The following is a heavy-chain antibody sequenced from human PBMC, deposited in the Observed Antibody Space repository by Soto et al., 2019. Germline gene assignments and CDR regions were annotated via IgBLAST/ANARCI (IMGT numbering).Heavy chain of an antibody. CDR1: GGTFSSYA. D-gene: IGHD3-22*01. Sequence: SVKVSCKASGGTFSSYAISWVRQAPGQGLEWMGGIIPIFGTANYAQKFQGRVTITADESTSTAYMELSSLRSEDTAVYYCARDTSYPYDSSGYWPYYFDYWCQGTLVTVSS. V-gene: IGHV1-69*13. CDR3: ARDTSYPYDSSGYWPYYFDY. CDR2: IIPIFGTA. J-gene: IGHJ4*02.